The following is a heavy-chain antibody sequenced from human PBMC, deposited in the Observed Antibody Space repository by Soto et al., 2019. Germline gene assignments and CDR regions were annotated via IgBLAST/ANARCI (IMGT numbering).Heavy chain of an antibody. J-gene: IGHJ4*02. CDR2: ISYDGSNK. CDR1: GFTFSSYA. D-gene: IGHD2-15*01. Sequence: PGGSLRLSCAASGFTFSSYAMHWVRQAPGKGLEWVAVISYDGSNKYYADSVKGRFTISRDNSKNTLYLQMNSLRAEDTAVYYCARGAEVGAAPVGGYWGQGTLVTVSS. CDR3: ARGAEVGAAPVGGY. V-gene: IGHV3-30-3*01.